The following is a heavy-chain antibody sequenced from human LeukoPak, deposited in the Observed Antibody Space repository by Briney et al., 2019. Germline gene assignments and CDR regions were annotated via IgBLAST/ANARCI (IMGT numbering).Heavy chain of an antibody. V-gene: IGHV1-2*02. CDR2: INPNSGGT. CDR1: GYTFTGYY. D-gene: IGHD2-8*01. J-gene: IGHJ4*02. CDR3: ERGGDCTNGVCYTGFDY. Sequence: ASVKVSCKASGYTFTGYYMHWVRQAPGQGLEWMGWINPNSGGTNYAQKLQGRVTMTTDTSTSTAYMELRSLRSDDTAVYYCERGGDCTNGVCYTGFDYWGQGTLVTVSS.